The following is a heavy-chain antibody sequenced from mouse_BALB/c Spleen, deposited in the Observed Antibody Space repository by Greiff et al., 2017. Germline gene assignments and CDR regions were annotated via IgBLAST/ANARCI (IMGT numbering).Heavy chain of an antibody. CDR3: ARGGTGVDY. J-gene: IGHJ2*01. V-gene: IGHV5-4*02. CDR1: GFTFSDYY. Sequence: EVKLVESGGGLVKPGGSLKLSCAASGFTFSDYYMYWVRQTPEKRLEWVATISDGGSYTYYPDSVKGRFTISRDNAKNNLYLQMSSLKSEDTAMYYCARGGTGVDYWGQGTTLTVSS. D-gene: IGHD3-3*01. CDR2: ISDGGSYT.